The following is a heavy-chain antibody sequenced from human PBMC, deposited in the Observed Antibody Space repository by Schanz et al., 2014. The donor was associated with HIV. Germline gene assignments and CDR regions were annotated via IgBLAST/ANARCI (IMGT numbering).Heavy chain of an antibody. Sequence: EQLVESGGGVVQPGGSLRLSCVASGFTFNNYAMTWVRQAPGKGLEWVSSISESGGRSYYADSVNGRFTISRDNSKNTLYLQMNSLRAEDTAVYYCAKGLTIWLQPPFDYWGQGTLVTVSS. CDR1: GFTFNNYA. J-gene: IGHJ4*02. CDR3: AKGLTIWLQPPFDY. V-gene: IGHV3-23*04. CDR2: ISESGGRS. D-gene: IGHD5-12*01.